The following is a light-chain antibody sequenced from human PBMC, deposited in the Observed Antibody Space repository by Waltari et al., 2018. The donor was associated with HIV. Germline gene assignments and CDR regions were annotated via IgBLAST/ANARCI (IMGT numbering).Light chain of an antibody. J-gene: IGLJ2*01. CDR1: SSHIGAGSD. CDR3: QSYDSSLTVVI. V-gene: IGLV1-40*01. Sequence: QSVLPQPPSVSGAPGQRVTISCTGSSSHIGAGSDVHWHQPVPGTAPKLLIFGNSNRPSGVPDRFSGSKSATSASLAITGLQAEDEADYYCQSYDSSLTVVIFGGGTKLTVL. CDR2: GNS.